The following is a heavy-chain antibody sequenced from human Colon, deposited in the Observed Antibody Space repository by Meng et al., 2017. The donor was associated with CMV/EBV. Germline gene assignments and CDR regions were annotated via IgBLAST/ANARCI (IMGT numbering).Heavy chain of an antibody. CDR2: TYYRSRWLH. CDR1: GGSVSRDTVG. CDR3: ARRHFTNWFYLDS. V-gene: IGHV6-1*01. D-gene: IGHD2-8*01. Sequence: SETLSLTCAISGGSVSRDTVGWNWIRLSPSRGLEWLGRTYYRSRWLHDYAEFVRSRIRIDADTSKNEVSLRLESVTPEDTAVYYCARRHFTNWFYLDSWGQGTLVTVSS. J-gene: IGHJ4*02.